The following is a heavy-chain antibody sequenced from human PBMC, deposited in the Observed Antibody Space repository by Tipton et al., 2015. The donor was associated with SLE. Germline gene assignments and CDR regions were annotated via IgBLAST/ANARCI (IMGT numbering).Heavy chain of an antibody. CDR2: ISGYNGNT. D-gene: IGHD3-16*01. CDR3: ARLGDWDFYYYMDV. J-gene: IGHJ6*03. CDR1: GYTFTSYC. V-gene: IGHV1-18*01. Sequence: QVQLVQSGAEVRKPGASVKVSCKASGYTFTSYCITWVRQAPGQGLEWMGWISGYNGNTNYAQKLQGRVTMTTDTSTSTAYMELRSLRSDDTAVYYCARLGDWDFYYYMDVWGKGTTVTVSS.